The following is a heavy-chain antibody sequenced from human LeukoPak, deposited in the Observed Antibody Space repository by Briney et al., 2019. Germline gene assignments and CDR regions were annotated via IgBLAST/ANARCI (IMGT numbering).Heavy chain of an antibody. CDR1: GYTFTGYY. D-gene: IGHD3-10*01. Sequence: GASVKVSCKASGYTFTGYYMHWVRQAPGQGLEWMGWINPNSGGTNYAQKFQGRVTMTRDTSISTAYMELSRLRSDDTAVYYCARDLYGSGSLTRAWGQGTLVTVSS. J-gene: IGHJ5*02. CDR3: ARDLYGSGSLTRA. CDR2: INPNSGGT. V-gene: IGHV1-2*02.